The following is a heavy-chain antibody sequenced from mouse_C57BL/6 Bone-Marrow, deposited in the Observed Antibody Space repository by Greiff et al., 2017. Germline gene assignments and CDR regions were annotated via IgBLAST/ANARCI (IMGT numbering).Heavy chain of an antibody. CDR3: ARPVYGSSIDY. V-gene: IGHV1-55*01. J-gene: IGHJ2*01. CDR1: GYTFTSYW. D-gene: IGHD1-1*01. Sequence: VQLQQPGAELVKPGASVKMSCKASGYTFTSYWITWVKQRPGQGLEWIGDIYPGSGSTNYNEKFKSKATLTVDTSSSTAYMQLSSVTSEDSAVYYCARPVYGSSIDYWGQGTTLSVSS. CDR2: IYPGSGST.